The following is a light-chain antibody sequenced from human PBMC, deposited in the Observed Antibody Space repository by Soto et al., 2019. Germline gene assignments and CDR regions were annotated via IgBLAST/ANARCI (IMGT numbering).Light chain of an antibody. V-gene: IGLV1-47*01. Sequence: QSVLTQPPSASETPGQRVTISCSGSSSNIGSNHVYWYQHLPGTAPKLLIYRNYLRPSGVPDRFSASKSATSATLAISGLRSDDEADYYCGAWDDSLSGGVFGGGTKVTVL. CDR1: SSNIGSNH. CDR3: GAWDDSLSGGV. CDR2: RNY. J-gene: IGLJ3*02.